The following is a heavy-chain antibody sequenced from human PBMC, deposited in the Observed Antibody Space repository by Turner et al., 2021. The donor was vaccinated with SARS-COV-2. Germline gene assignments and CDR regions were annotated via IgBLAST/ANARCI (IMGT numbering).Heavy chain of an antibody. J-gene: IGHJ3*02. CDR1: GFTFSSNS. CDR2: ISSSSSYI. D-gene: IGHD3-22*01. Sequence: EVQLVESGGGLVKPGGSLRLSCAASGFTFSSNSMNWVRQAQGKGLEWFSSISSSSSYIYYANSVKGRLTISRDNAKNSLYLQMNSLRAEDTAVYFCARARWHYYDSSGYYPDAFDIWGQGTMVTVSS. CDR3: ARARWHYYDSSGYYPDAFDI. V-gene: IGHV3-21*01.